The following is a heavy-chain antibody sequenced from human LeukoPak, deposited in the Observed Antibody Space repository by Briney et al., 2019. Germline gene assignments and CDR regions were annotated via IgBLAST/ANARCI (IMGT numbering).Heavy chain of an antibody. D-gene: IGHD3-10*01. J-gene: IGHJ4*02. Sequence: GGSLRLSCAASGFAVGSNHMSWVRQAPGKGLEWVSIIYTDSSTYYAASVKGRFTISRDNSKNTLYLQMNSLRADDTAVYYCAGERSYGSGSYEYWGQGTLVTVSS. CDR2: IYTDSST. V-gene: IGHV3-53*01. CDR3: AGERSYGSGSYEY. CDR1: GFAVGSNH.